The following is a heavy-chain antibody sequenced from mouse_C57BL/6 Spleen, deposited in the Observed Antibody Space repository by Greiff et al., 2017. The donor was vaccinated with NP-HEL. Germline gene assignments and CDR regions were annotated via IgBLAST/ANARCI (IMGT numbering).Heavy chain of an antibody. Sequence: QVQLKQSGAELVKPGASVKISCKASGYAFSSYWMNWVKQRPGKGLEWIGQIYPGDGDTNYNGKFKGKATLTADKSSSTAYMQLSSLTSEDSAVYFCARDTTVVAPAFDVWGTGTTVTVSS. CDR1: GYAFSSYW. CDR2: IYPGDGDT. V-gene: IGHV1-80*01. D-gene: IGHD1-1*01. CDR3: ARDTTVVAPAFDV. J-gene: IGHJ1*03.